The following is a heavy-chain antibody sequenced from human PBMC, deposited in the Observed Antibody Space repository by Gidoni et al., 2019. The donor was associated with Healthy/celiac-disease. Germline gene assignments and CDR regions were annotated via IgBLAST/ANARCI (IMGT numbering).Heavy chain of an antibody. CDR2: IRSKANSYET. CDR1: GFTFSGSA. Sequence: EVQLVWSGGGLVQPGGSLKLSCAASGFTFSGSAMHWVRQASGKGLEWVGRIRSKANSYETAYAASVKGRFTISRDDSKNTAYLQMNSLKTEDTAVYYCTRRWDDAFDIWGQGTMVTVSS. J-gene: IGHJ3*02. CDR3: TRRWDDAFDI. D-gene: IGHD1-26*01. V-gene: IGHV3-73*02.